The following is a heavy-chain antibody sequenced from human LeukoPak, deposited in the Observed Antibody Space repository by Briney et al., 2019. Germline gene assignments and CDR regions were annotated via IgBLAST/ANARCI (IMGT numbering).Heavy chain of an antibody. J-gene: IGHJ4*02. CDR2: INHSGST. V-gene: IGHV4-34*01. CDR3: ARFTLYYYGSGSLNAYYFDY. Sequence: SETLSLTCAVYGGSFSGYYWSWTRQPPGKGLEWIGEINHSGSTNYNPSLKSRVTISVDTSKNQFSLKLSSVTAADTAVYYCARFTLYYYGSGSLNAYYFDYWGQGTLVTVSS. CDR1: GGSFSGYY. D-gene: IGHD3-10*01.